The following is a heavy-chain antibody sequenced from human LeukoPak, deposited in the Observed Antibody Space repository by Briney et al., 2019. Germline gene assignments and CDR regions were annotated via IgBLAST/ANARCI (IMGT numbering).Heavy chain of an antibody. CDR2: IYYGGST. J-gene: IGHJ6*04. Sequence: SETLSLTCTVSGGSISSYYWSWIRQPPGKGLEWIGYIYYGGSTNYNPSLKSRVTISVDTSKNQFSLKLSSVTAADTAVYYCARGAQLKSYGMDVWGKGTTVTVSS. D-gene: IGHD3-10*01. V-gene: IGHV4-59*01. CDR3: ARGAQLKSYGMDV. CDR1: GGSISSYY.